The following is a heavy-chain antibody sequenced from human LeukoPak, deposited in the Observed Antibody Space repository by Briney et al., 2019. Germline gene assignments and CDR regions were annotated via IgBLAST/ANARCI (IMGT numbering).Heavy chain of an antibody. D-gene: IGHD4-11*01. CDR3: ARDPYSGLFDY. Sequence: PGGSLRLSCAASGFTFSSYSMNWVRQAPGKGLEWVSSISSSSTYIYYADSVKGRFTISRDNAKNSLYLQMNNLRAEDTAVYYCARDPYSGLFDYWGQGTLVTVSS. J-gene: IGHJ4*02. CDR2: ISSSSTYI. V-gene: IGHV3-21*01. CDR1: GFTFSSYS.